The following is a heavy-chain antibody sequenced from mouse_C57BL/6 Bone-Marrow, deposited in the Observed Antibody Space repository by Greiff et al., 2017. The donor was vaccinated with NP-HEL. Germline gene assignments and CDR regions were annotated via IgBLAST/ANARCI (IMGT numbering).Heavy chain of an antibody. CDR2: IYPGGGYT. J-gene: IGHJ1*03. Sequence: VQVVESGAELVRPGTSVKMSCKASGYTFTNYWIGWAKQRPGHGLEWIGDIYPGGGYTNYNEKFKGKATLTADKSSSTAYMQFSSLTSEDAAIYYCARSGTIYYEFYFDVGGTGTTVTVSS. CDR1: GYTFTNYW. CDR3: ARSGTIYYEFYFDV. D-gene: IGHD2-4*01. V-gene: IGHV1-63*01.